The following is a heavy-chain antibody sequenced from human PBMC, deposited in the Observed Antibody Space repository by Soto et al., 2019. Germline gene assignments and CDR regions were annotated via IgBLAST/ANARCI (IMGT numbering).Heavy chain of an antibody. CDR2: IYPGDSKT. Sequence: ESLKISCKGSGFTFTNYWIAWVRQMPGKGLEWMGIIYPGDSKTRYSPSFQGQVTISADKSISTPFLHWTSLKASDTAMYYCASHPNYYDSIRYYYFDSWGPADKVTVCS. D-gene: IGHD3-22*01. CDR1: GFTFTNYW. CDR3: ASHPNYYDSIRYYYFDS. V-gene: IGHV5-51*01. J-gene: IGHJ4*02.